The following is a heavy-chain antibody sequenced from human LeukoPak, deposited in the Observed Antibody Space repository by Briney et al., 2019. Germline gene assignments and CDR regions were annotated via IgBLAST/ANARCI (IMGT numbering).Heavy chain of an antibody. D-gene: IGHD2-15*01. CDR3: ARDRCSGGSCYNNWFDP. Sequence: GGSLRLSXAASGFTFSSYSMNWVRQAPGKGLEWLSSISSSSSYIYYADSVKGRFTISRDNAKNSLYLQMNSLRAEDTAVYYCARDRCSGGSCYNNWFDPWGQGTLVTVSS. CDR1: GFTFSSYS. CDR2: ISSSSSYI. J-gene: IGHJ5*02. V-gene: IGHV3-21*01.